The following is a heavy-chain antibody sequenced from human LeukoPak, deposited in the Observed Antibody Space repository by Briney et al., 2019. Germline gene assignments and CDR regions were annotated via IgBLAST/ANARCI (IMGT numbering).Heavy chain of an antibody. Sequence: QPGGSLILSCAASGFTFSSYNMNWVRQAPGKGLEWVSSITYSSRARYYADSVKGRFTISRDNVKNSLYLQMDSLRAEDTAVYYCARAYCSSTSCFGWGQGTLVTVSS. V-gene: IGHV3-48*01. J-gene: IGHJ4*02. D-gene: IGHD2-2*01. CDR1: GFTFSSYN. CDR2: ITYSSRAR. CDR3: ARAYCSSTSCFG.